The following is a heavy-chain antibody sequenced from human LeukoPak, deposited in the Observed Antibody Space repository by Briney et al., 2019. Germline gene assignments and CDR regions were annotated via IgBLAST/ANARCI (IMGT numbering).Heavy chain of an antibody. CDR3: ARGREDITMIVVVVFDY. CDR2: INPNSGGT. D-gene: IGHD3-22*01. J-gene: IGHJ4*02. Sequence: ASVKVSCKASGYTFTSYGISWVRQAPGQGLEWMGWINPNSGGTNYAQKFQGRVAMTRDTSISTAYMELSRLRSDDTAVYYCARGREDITMIVVVVFDYWGQGTLVTVSS. CDR1: GYTFTSYG. V-gene: IGHV1-2*02.